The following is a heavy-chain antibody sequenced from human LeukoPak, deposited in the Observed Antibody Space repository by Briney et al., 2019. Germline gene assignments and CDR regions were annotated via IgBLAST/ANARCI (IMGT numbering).Heavy chain of an antibody. Sequence: GGSLRLSCAASGFAVSSHYMSWVRQAPGKGLEWVSVNYGGGSAYYADFVKGRFTISRDNSKNMLYLQMNSLRAEDTAVYYCARDRGTQDYFDYWGQGTLVTVSS. J-gene: IGHJ4*02. CDR2: NYGGGSA. V-gene: IGHV3-53*01. CDR3: ARDRGTQDYFDY. D-gene: IGHD3-16*01. CDR1: GFAVSSHY.